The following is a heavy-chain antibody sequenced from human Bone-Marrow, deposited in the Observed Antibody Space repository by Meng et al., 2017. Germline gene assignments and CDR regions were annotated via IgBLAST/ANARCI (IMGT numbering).Heavy chain of an antibody. CDR3: ARDGGSGYSSSWYTRTTYYYYGMDV. CDR1: GFTFSSYA. Sequence: GESLKISCAASGFTFSSYAMSWVRQAPGKGLEWVSSISSSSSYIYYADSVKGRFTISRDNAKNSLYLQMNSLRAEDTAVYYCARDGGSGYSSSWYTRTTYYYYGMDVWGQGTTVTVSS. CDR2: ISSSSSYI. J-gene: IGHJ6*02. V-gene: IGHV3-21*01. D-gene: IGHD6-13*01.